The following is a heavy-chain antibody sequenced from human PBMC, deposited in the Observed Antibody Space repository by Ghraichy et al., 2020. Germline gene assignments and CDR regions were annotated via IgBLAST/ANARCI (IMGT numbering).Heavy chain of an antibody. CDR3: ARDTAYNWNDEDY. J-gene: IGHJ4*02. Sequence: GGSLRLSCAASGFTFSSYSMNWVRQAPGKGLEWVSSISSSSSYIYYADSVKGRFTISRDNAKNSLYLQMNSLRAEDTAVYYCARDTAYNWNDEDYWGQGTLVTVSS. CDR1: GFTFSSYS. CDR2: ISSSSSYI. V-gene: IGHV3-21*01. D-gene: IGHD1-1*01.